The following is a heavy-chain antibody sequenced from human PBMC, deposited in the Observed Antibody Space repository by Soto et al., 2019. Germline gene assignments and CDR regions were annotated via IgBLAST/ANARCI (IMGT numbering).Heavy chain of an antibody. CDR1: GYTFTSYD. CDR3: GRGMRPRLDY. J-gene: IGHJ4*02. Sequence: QVQLVQSGAEVKKPGASVKVSCKASGYTFTSYDISWVRQAPGQGLEWMGWISTYNGNTNYAQKLQGRVTMTTDTPTRKAYMELRGLRSDVMSEYYSGRGMRPRLDYWGQGTKV. D-gene: IGHD6-25*01. V-gene: IGHV1-18*03. CDR2: ISTYNGNT.